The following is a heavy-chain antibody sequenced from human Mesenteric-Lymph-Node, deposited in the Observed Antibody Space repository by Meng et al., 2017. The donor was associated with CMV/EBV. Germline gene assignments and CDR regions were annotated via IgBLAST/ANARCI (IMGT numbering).Heavy chain of an antibody. V-gene: IGHV3-7*01. J-gene: IGHJ4*02. CDR2: INLDGSEK. CDR3: ARGGRGYSYVS. D-gene: IGHD5-18*01. CDR1: QFTFSSHL. Sequence: GSLKISCVASQFTFSSHLMTWVRRAPGTGLEWVASINLDGSEKYYVDSVKGRFTISRDNAKNSLYLQMNSLRAEDTAVFYCARGGRGYSYVSWDQGTLVTVSS.